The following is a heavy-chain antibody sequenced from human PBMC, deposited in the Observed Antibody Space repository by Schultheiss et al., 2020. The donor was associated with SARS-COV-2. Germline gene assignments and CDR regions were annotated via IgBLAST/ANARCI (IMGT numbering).Heavy chain of an antibody. Sequence: GGSLRLSCAASGFTFSSYGMHWVRQAPGKGLEWVAVISYDGSNKYYADSVKGRFTISRDNSKNTLYLQMNSLRAEDTAVYYCAKGYSSSWYSRLDTSFDYWGQGTLVTVSS. CDR1: GFTFSSYG. D-gene: IGHD6-13*01. V-gene: IGHV3-30*18. J-gene: IGHJ4*02. CDR3: AKGYSSSWYSRLDTSFDY. CDR2: ISYDGSNK.